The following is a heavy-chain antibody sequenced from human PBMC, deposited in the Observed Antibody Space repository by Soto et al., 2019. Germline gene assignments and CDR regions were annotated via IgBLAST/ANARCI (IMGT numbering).Heavy chain of an antibody. CDR2: IIPIFGTA. J-gene: IGHJ4*02. V-gene: IGHV1-69*01. D-gene: IGHD3-3*01. CDR1: GGTFSSYA. Sequence: QVQLVQSGAEVKKPGSSVKVSCKASGGTFSSYAISWVRQAPGQGLEWMGGIIPIFGTANYAQKFQGRVTITADESTSTAYMELSSLRSEDTAVYYCAIQTDFWSGYAQGDGCAAFDDWGQGTMVTVSS. CDR3: AIQTDFWSGYAQGDGCAAFDD.